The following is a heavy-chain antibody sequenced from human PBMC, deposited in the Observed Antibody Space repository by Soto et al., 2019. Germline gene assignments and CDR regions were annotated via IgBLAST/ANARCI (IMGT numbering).Heavy chain of an antibody. J-gene: IGHJ6*02. Sequence: PSETLSLTCTVSGGSISSSSYYWGWIRQPPGKGLEWIGSIYYSGSTYYNPSLKSRLIISVDTSKNQVSLKLASVTAADTAVYYCTTQGFGILHGLVDVWGQGTTVTVSS. D-gene: IGHD3-10*01. CDR1: GGSISSSSYY. CDR3: TTQGFGILHGLVDV. CDR2: IYYSGST. V-gene: IGHV4-39*07.